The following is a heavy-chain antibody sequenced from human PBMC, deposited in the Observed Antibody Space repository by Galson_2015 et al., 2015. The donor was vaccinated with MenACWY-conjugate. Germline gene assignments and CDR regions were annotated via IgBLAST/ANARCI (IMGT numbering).Heavy chain of an antibody. CDR3: ARGVTRTSGTINWYFDF. D-gene: IGHD6-13*01. Sequence: CAISGDSVSSNSAAWTWIRQSPSRGLEWPGRTYYRSRWHNDYAVSVKSRITINPDTSRNQLSLQLSSVTPEDTAVYYCARGVTRTSGTINWYFDFWGRGPLVTVSS. CDR2: TYYRSRWHN. CDR1: GDSVSSNSAA. V-gene: IGHV6-1*01. J-gene: IGHJ2*01.